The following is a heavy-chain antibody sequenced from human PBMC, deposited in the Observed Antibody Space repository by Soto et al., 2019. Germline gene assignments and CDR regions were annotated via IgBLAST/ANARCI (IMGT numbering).Heavy chain of an antibody. J-gene: IGHJ5*02. Sequence: QVQLQESGPGLVKPSQTLSLTCTVSGGSISRGDYYWSWIRQSPGKGPEWIGNIHFTGSTYYNPSLKSRVSISVDTSKNQFSRKLTSVIAADTAVYYCARELLTTTVSTQYNWLDPWGQGTLVTVSS. CDR2: IHFTGST. CDR1: GGSISRGDYY. V-gene: IGHV4-30-4*01. CDR3: ARELLTTTVSTQYNWLDP. D-gene: IGHD4-17*01.